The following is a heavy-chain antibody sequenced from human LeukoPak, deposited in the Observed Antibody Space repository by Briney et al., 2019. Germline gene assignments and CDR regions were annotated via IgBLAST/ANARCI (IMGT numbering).Heavy chain of an antibody. J-gene: IGHJ4*02. CDR2: IYSGGST. V-gene: IGHV3-53*01. D-gene: IGHD4-17*01. CDR3: ARGPDDYGDYRARFDY. CDR1: GFTVSSNY. Sequence: PGGSLRLSCAASGFTVSSNYMSWVRQAPGKGLEWVSVIYSGGSTYYADSVKGRFTISRDNSKNKLYLQMNSLRAEDTAVYYCARGPDDYGDYRARFDYWGQGTLVTVSS.